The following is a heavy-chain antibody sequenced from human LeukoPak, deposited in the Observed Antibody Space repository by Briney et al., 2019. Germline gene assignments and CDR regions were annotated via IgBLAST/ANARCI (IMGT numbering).Heavy chain of an antibody. Sequence: PGGSLRLSCAASGFTFSSYAMHWVRQAPGKGLEWVAVISYDGSNKYYADSVKGRFTISRDNSKNTLYLQMNRLRAEDTAVYYCARDLYSYGPDPTYYYYYGMDVWGQGTTVTVSS. CDR2: ISYDGSNK. V-gene: IGHV3-30-3*01. CDR1: GFTFSSYA. D-gene: IGHD5-18*01. CDR3: ARDLYSYGPDPTYYYYYGMDV. J-gene: IGHJ6*02.